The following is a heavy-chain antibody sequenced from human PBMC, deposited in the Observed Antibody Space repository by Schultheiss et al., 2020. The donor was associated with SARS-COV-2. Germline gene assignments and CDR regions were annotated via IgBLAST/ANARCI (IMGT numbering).Heavy chain of an antibody. Sequence: GSLRLSCAVYGGSFSGYYWSWIRQPPGKGLEWIGEINHSGSTNYNPSLKSRVTISVDTSKNQFSLKLSSVTAADTAVYYCAREGPIVGGAFDIWGQGTMVTVSS. CDR3: AREGPIVGGAFDI. CDR2: INHSGST. CDR1: GGSFSGYY. J-gene: IGHJ3*02. V-gene: IGHV4-34*01. D-gene: IGHD2-21*01.